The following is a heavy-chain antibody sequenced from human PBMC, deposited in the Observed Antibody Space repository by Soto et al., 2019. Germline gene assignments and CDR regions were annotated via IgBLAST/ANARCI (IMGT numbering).Heavy chain of an antibody. J-gene: IGHJ4*02. V-gene: IGHV3-23*01. Sequence: PGGSLRLSCTASGFAFSSYAMSWVRQAPGKGLEWVSAISGSGGSTYYADSVKGRFTISRDNSKNTLYLQMNSLRAEDTAVYYRAKGNYDFWSGYYSWGQGTLVTVSS. CDR2: ISGSGGST. CDR1: GFAFSSYA. CDR3: AKGNYDFWSGYYS. D-gene: IGHD3-3*01.